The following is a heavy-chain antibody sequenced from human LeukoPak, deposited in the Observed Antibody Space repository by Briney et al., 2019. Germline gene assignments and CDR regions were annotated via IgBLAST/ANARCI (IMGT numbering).Heavy chain of an antibody. D-gene: IGHD4-17*01. J-gene: IGHJ4*02. Sequence: ASVKVSCKASGYTFTSYDINWVRQAPGQGLEWMGWISAYNGNTNYAQKLQGRVTMTTDTSTSTAYMELRSLRSDDTAVYYCARLGIYGDYYDYWGQGTLVTVSS. V-gene: IGHV1-18*01. CDR1: GYTFTSYD. CDR2: ISAYNGNT. CDR3: ARLGIYGDYYDY.